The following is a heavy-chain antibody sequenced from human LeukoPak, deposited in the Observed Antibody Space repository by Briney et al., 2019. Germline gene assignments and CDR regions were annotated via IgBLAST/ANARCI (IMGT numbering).Heavy chain of an antibody. CDR3: AREGSDHYDSNDY. V-gene: IGHV3-7*05. Sequence: GGSLRLSCAASGFTFSSYWMSWVRQAPGKGLEWVANIKQDGSEKYYVDSVKGRFTISRDNAKNSLYLQMNSLRAEDTAVYYCAREGSDHYDSNDYWGQGTLVTVSS. CDR1: GFTFSSYW. D-gene: IGHD3-22*01. J-gene: IGHJ4*02. CDR2: IKQDGSEK.